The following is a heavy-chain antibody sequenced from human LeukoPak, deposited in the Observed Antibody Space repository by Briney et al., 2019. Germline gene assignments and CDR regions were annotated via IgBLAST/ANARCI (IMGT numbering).Heavy chain of an antibody. CDR1: GFTFSSYA. CDR2: ISGSGGST. CDR3: ARDIVVVVAATLEFDY. Sequence: GGSLRLSCAASGFTFSSYAMSWVRQAPGKGLEWVSAISGSGGSTYYADSVKGRFTIPRDNSKNTLYLQMNSLRAEDTAVYYCARDIVVVVAATLEFDYWGQGTLVTVSS. J-gene: IGHJ4*02. D-gene: IGHD2-15*01. V-gene: IGHV3-23*01.